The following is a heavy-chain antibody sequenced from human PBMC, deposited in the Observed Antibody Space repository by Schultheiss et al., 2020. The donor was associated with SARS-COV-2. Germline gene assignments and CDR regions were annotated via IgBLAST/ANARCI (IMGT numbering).Heavy chain of an antibody. V-gene: IGHV3-48*03. CDR3: ARDQVPVVAATPGY. Sequence: GESLKISCAASGFTFSSYEMNWVRQAPGKGLEWVSYISSGTNTIYYADSVKGRFTISRDKAKSSLYLQMNSLRAEDTAVYYCARDQVPVVAATPGYWGQGTLVTVSS. CDR1: GFTFSSYE. CDR2: ISSGTNTI. J-gene: IGHJ4*02. D-gene: IGHD2-15*01.